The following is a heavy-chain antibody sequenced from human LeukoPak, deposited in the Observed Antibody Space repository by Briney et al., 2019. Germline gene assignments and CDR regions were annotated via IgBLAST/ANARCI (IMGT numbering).Heavy chain of an antibody. D-gene: IGHD3-10*01. CDR2: IQPDGSEH. Sequence: PGGSLRLSCAASGFTFSSDWMSWVRQAPGKGLEWVGNIQPDGSEHYPVDSVKGRFTISRDNARNSLFLQMNSLRVEDTAVYYCARVRRDWLYGSGSHSTGAFDIWGQGTMVTVSS. V-gene: IGHV3-7*01. CDR3: ARVRRDWLYGSGSHSTGAFDI. CDR1: GFTFSSDW. J-gene: IGHJ3*02.